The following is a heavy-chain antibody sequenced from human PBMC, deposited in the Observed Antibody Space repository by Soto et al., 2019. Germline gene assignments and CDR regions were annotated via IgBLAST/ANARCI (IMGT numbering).Heavy chain of an antibody. J-gene: IGHJ6*01. CDR3: AKDSTVTTSLYFYYYGFDV. D-gene: IGHD4-17*01. CDR1: GFTFNHYA. Sequence: GVSLRLSCTASGFTFNHYAMIWVRQAPGRGLEWVASVSGRGGSKQYAYSVKGRFIISRDNSNSTLYLQMESLVGEDTAVYYFAKDSTVTTSLYFYYYGFDVWGQGTTATVSS. CDR2: VSGRGGSK. V-gene: IGHV3-23*01.